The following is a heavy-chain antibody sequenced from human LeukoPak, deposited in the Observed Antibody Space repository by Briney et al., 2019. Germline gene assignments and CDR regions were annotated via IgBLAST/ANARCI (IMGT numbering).Heavy chain of an antibody. V-gene: IGHV1-69*13. D-gene: IGHD2-15*01. J-gene: IGHJ3*02. CDR2: IIPIFGTA. CDR1: GGTFSSYA. Sequence: SVKVSCKAAGGTFSSYAISWVRQAPGQGLEWMGGIIPIFGTANYAQKFQGRVTITADESTSTAYMELSSLRSEDTAVYYCARAVDIVVVVAATTFAFDIWGQGTMVTVSS. CDR3: ARAVDIVVVVAATTFAFDI.